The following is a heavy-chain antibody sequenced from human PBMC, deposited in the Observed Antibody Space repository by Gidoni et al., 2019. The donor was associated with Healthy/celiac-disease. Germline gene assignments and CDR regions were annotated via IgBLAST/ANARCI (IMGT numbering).Heavy chain of an antibody. CDR2: ISSSSSYI. V-gene: IGHV3-21*01. CDR3: ARAGPDIVVVPAATNDY. Sequence: EVQLVESGGGLVKPGGSLRLSCAASGFTFSSHSMNWVRQAPGKGLEGVSSISSSSSYICYADSVKGRFTISRDNATNSLYLQMNSLRAEDTAVYYCARAGPDIVVVPAATNDYWGQGTLVPVSS. CDR1: GFTFSSHS. D-gene: IGHD2-2*01. J-gene: IGHJ4*02.